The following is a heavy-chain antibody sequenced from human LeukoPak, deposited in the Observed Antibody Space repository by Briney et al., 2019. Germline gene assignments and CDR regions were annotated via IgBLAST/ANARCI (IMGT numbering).Heavy chain of an antibody. Sequence: GGSLRLSCTASGFTFGDYAMSWVRQAPGKGLEWVGFIRSKAYGGTAEYAASVKGRFTISRDDSKSIAYLQMNSLKTEDTAVYYCTRDRYSSGWYVWLDDYWGQGTLVTVSS. CDR3: TRDRYSSGWYVWLDDY. V-gene: IGHV3-49*04. CDR1: GFTFGDYA. J-gene: IGHJ4*02. D-gene: IGHD6-19*01. CDR2: IRSKAYGGTA.